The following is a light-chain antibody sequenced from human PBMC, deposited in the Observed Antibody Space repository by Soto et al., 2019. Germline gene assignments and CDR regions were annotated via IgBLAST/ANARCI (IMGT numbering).Light chain of an antibody. CDR1: QSVSSN. V-gene: IGKV3-15*01. J-gene: IGKJ4*01. CDR2: GAS. Sequence: EIVMRQSPATLSVSPGERATLSCRASQSVSSNLVWYQQKPGQVPRLLIYGASTRATGFPARFSGSGSGTEFTLTISSLQSEDFAVYYCQQYNDWPLTFGGGTKV. CDR3: QQYNDWPLT.